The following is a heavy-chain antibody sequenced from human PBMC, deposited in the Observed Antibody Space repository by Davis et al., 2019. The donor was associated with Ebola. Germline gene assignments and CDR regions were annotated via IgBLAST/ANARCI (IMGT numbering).Heavy chain of an antibody. CDR2: ISYDGSNK. CDR1: GFTFSSYA. J-gene: IGHJ6*02. Sequence: GESLKISCAASGFTFSSYAMHWVRQAPGKGLEWVAVISYDGSNKYYADSVKGRFTISRDNSKNTLYLQMNSLRAEDTAVYYCARDRLGYGYYYYGMDVWGQGTTVTVSS. CDR3: ARDRLGYGYYYYGMDV. V-gene: IGHV3-30-3*01. D-gene: IGHD5-12*01.